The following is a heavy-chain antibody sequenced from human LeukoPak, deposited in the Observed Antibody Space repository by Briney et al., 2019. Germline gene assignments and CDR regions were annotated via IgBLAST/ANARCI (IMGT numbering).Heavy chain of an antibody. CDR2: IYYSGST. V-gene: IGHV4-61*01. CDR3: ARASGSYGSGSYYYSGMDV. D-gene: IGHD3-10*01. CDR1: GGSVSSGSYY. J-gene: IGHJ6*04. Sequence: SETLSLTCTVSGGSVSSGSYYWSWIRQPPGKGLEWIGYIYYSGSTNYNPSLKSRVTISVDTSKNQFSLKLSSVTAADTALYYCARASGSYGSGSYYYSGMDVWGKGTTVTVSS.